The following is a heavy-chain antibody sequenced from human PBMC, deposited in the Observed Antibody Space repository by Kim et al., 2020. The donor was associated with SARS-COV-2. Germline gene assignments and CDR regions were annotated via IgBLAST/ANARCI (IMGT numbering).Heavy chain of an antibody. CDR2: ISWNSGSI. Sequence: GGSLRLSCAASGFTFGDYAMHWVRQAPGKGLEWVSGISWNSGSIGYADSVKGRFTISRDNAKNSLYLQMNSLRAEDTALYYCAKDWYYYDSSGGADYWGQGTLVTVSS. CDR1: GFTFGDYA. V-gene: IGHV3-9*01. CDR3: AKDWYYYDSSGGADY. J-gene: IGHJ4*02. D-gene: IGHD3-22*01.